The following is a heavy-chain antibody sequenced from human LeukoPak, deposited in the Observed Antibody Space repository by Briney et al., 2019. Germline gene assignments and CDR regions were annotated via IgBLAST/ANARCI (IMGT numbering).Heavy chain of an antibody. CDR2: ISGSSGST. D-gene: IGHD1-1*01. CDR1: GFTFNTYA. V-gene: IGHV3-23*01. J-gene: IGHJ4*02. CDR3: AKALLSDPRTLDYFDY. Sequence: PGGSLRLSCAASGFTFNTYAMSWVRQAPGKGLEWVSVISGSSGSTYYAGSVKGRFTMSRDNSKNTLFLQMNSLRAEDTAVYYCAKALLSDPRTLDYFDYWGQGTLVTVSS.